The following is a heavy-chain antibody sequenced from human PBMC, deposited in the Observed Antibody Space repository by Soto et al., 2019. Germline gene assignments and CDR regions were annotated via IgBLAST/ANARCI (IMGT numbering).Heavy chain of an antibody. Sequence: GGSLRLSCTASGFTFGDYAMSWVRQAPGKGLEWVGFIRSKAYGGTTEYAASVKGRFTISRDDSKSIAYLQMNSLKTEDTAVYYCTRSQTTVNDAFDIWGQGTMVTVSS. V-gene: IGHV3-49*04. CDR2: IRSKAYGGTT. CDR1: GFTFGDYA. J-gene: IGHJ3*02. D-gene: IGHD4-17*01. CDR3: TRSQTTVNDAFDI.